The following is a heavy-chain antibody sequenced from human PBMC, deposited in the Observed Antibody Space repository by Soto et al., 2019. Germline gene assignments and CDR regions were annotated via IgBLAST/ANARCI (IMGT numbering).Heavy chain of an antibody. CDR3: ASADYYYMGV. Sequence: QVQLQESGPGLVKPSETLSLTCAVSSGSISSSNWWSWVRQPPGKGREWIGEIHHSGRTNYNASLKSRVTISLDKSKNQLSLKLSSVTAADTAMYYCASADYYYMGVWGKGTTVTVSS. J-gene: IGHJ6*03. V-gene: IGHV4-4*02. CDR2: IHHSGRT. CDR1: SGSISSSNW.